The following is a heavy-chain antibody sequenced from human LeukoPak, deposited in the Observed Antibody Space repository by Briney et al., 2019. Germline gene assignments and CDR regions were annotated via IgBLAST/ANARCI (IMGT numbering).Heavy chain of an antibody. CDR2: IYYSGNT. CDR1: GDSITSSSYS. CDR3: ARGLNDSWTGENY. J-gene: IGHJ4*02. Sequence: SETLSLTCTVSGDSITSSSYSWDWIRQPPGKGLEWIGSIYYSGNTYYNPSLKSRVTISVDTSKKQFSLKLSSVTAADTAVYYCARGLNDSWTGENYWGQGTLVTVSS. V-gene: IGHV4-39*07. D-gene: IGHD3-3*01.